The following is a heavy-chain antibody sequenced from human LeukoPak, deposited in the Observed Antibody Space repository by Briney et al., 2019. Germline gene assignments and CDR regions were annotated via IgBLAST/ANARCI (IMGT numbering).Heavy chain of an antibody. CDR1: GFTFSSYG. Sequence: GRSLRLSCAASGFTFSSYGMRWVRQAPGKGLEWVAVIWYDGSDKYYADSVKGRFTISRDNSKNTLYLQMNSLRAEDTAVYYCARDYYDSSGKRFDYWGQGTLVTVSS. CDR3: ARDYYDSSGKRFDY. D-gene: IGHD3-22*01. V-gene: IGHV3-33*01. CDR2: IWYDGSDK. J-gene: IGHJ4*02.